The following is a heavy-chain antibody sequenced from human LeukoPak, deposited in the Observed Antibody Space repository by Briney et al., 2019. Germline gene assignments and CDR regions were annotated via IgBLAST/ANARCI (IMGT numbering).Heavy chain of an antibody. CDR2: IIPIFGTA. CDR3: ARDKGPYCSGGSCYQKAFDI. V-gene: IGHV1-69*06. D-gene: IGHD2-15*01. Sequence: SVKVSCKASGGTFSTYAVSWARQAPGQGLEWMGGIIPIFGTANYAQKFQGRVTITADKSTSTAYMELSSLRSEDTAVYYCARDKGPYCSGGSCYQKAFDIWGQGTMVTVSS. CDR1: GGTFSTYA. J-gene: IGHJ3*02.